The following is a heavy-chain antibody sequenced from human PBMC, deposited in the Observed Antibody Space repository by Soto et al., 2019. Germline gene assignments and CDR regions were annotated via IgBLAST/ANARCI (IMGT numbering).Heavy chain of an antibody. CDR1: GYTFTGYY. V-gene: IGHV1-2*04. Sequence: ASVKVSCKASGYTFTGYYMHWVRQAPGQGLEWMGWINPNSGGTNYAQKFQGWVTMTRDTAISTAYMELSRLRSDDTAVYYCARSVIWYLRLLEWLNCFDPWGRRTLVTVAS. CDR3: ARSVIWYLRLLEWLNCFDP. J-gene: IGHJ5*02. CDR2: INPNSGGT. D-gene: IGHD3-3*01.